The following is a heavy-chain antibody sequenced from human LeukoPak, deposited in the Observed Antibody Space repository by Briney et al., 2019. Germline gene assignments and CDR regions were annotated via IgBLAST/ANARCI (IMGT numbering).Heavy chain of an antibody. CDR1: GFTFSSYA. D-gene: IGHD3-9*01. J-gene: IGHJ4*02. Sequence: GGSLRLSCAASGFTFSSYAMSWVRQAPGKGLEWVSAISGRGGSTYYADSVKGRFTISRDNSKNTLYLQMNSLRAEDTAVYYCAKAHYDILTGYYSVYFDYWGQGTLVTVSS. CDR3: AKAHYDILTGYYSVYFDY. CDR2: ISGRGGST. V-gene: IGHV3-23*01.